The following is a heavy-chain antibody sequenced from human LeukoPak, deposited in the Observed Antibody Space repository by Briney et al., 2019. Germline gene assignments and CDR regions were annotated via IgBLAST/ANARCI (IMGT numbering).Heavy chain of an antibody. D-gene: IGHD2/OR15-2a*01. Sequence: PSETLSLTCAVYGGSFSGYYWSWIRQPPGKGLEWIGEINHSGSTNYNPSLKSRVTISVDTSKNQFSLKLSSVTAADTAVYYCARRGPTFSGYYYYYYYMDVWGQGTLVTVSS. V-gene: IGHV4-34*01. CDR1: GGSFSGYY. J-gene: IGHJ6*03. CDR3: ARRGPTFSGYYYYYYYMDV. CDR2: INHSGST.